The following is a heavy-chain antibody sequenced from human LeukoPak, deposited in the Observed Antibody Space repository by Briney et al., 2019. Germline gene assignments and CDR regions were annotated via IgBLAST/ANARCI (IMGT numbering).Heavy chain of an antibody. CDR3: AKGHYYGSRSYSPQIY. CDR2: INPNSGGT. Sequence: ASVKVSCKASGYTFTGYYMHWVRQAPGQGLEWMGWINPNSGGTNYAQKFQGRVTMTRDTSISTAYMELSRLRSDDTAVYYCAKGHYYGSRSYSPQIYWGQGTLVTVSS. CDR1: GYTFTGYY. D-gene: IGHD3-10*01. J-gene: IGHJ4*02. V-gene: IGHV1-2*02.